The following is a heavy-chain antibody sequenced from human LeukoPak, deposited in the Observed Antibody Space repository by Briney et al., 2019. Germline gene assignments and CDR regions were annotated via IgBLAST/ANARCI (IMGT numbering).Heavy chain of an antibody. CDR3: ARAARTMIVVVSSAFDI. CDR2: ISSSSSYI. CDR1: GFTFSSYS. J-gene: IGHJ3*02. D-gene: IGHD3-22*01. V-gene: IGHV3-21*01. Sequence: GGSLRLSXAASGFTFSSYSMNWVRQAPGKGLEWVSSISSSSSYIYYADSVKGRFAISRDNAKNSLYLQMNSLRAEDTAVYYCARAARTMIVVVSSAFDIWGQGTMVTVSS.